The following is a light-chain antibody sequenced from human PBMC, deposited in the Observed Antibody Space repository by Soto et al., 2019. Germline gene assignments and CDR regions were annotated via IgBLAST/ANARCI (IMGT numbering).Light chain of an antibody. CDR2: EAS. Sequence: DLQMSQSPSSLSASLGDRATIXXRASQTISSWLAWYQQKPGQAPQLXIYEASTLKSGVPSRFSGSGSGTEFTLTSSSLQPDDFATYYCQHYNSYSGAFGQGTKVEI. V-gene: IGKV1-5*03. J-gene: IGKJ1*01. CDR1: QTISSW. CDR3: QHYNSYSGA.